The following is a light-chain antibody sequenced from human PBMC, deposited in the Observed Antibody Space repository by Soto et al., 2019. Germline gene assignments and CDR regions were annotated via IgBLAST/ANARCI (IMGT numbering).Light chain of an antibody. CDR3: QQYDNLLPIT. V-gene: IGKV1-33*01. J-gene: IGKJ5*01. CDR2: DAS. Sequence: IPMTQSPSSLSASVGDRVTITCQASQDISKNLNWYQQKPGKAPKLLIYDASSLQTGVPSRFSGSGSATHFTFTISSLQPEDVATYDCQQYDNLLPITFGHGTRLEIK. CDR1: QDISKN.